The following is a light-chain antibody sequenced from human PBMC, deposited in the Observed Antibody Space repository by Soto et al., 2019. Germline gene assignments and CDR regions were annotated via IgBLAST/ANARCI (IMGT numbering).Light chain of an antibody. J-gene: IGLJ1*01. CDR2: DVT. CDR3: NSYTTSTSFV. V-gene: IGLV2-14*01. CDR1: SNDIATYNF. Sequence: QSALPQPASVTGSPGQSITISCTGNSNDIATYNFVSWYQQHPGKAPKLLIYDVTNRPSGVSDRFSGSKSGSTASLTISGLQAEDEADYYCNSYTTSTSFVFGTGTKVTV.